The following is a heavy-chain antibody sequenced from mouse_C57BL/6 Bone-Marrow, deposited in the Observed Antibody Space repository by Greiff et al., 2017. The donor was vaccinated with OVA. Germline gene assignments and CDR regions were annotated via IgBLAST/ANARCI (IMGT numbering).Heavy chain of an antibody. Sequence: DVKLVESGGGLVQPGGSLKLSCAASGFTFSSYAMSWVRQTPEKRLEWVATISDGGSYTYYPDNVKGRFTISRDNAKNNLYLQMSHLKSEDTAMYYCARAQATAWFAYWGQGTLVTVSA. D-gene: IGHD3-2*02. CDR1: GFTFSSYA. V-gene: IGHV5-4*03. J-gene: IGHJ3*01. CDR2: ISDGGSYT. CDR3: ARAQATAWFAY.